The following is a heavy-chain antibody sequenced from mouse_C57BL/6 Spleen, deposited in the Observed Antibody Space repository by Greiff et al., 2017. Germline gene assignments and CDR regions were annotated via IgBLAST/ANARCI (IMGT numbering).Heavy chain of an antibody. J-gene: IGHJ2*01. CDR1: GFTFSDYG. D-gene: IGHD2-4*01. Sequence: DVKLVESGGGLVKPGGSLKLSCAASGFTFSDYGMHWVRQAPEKGLEWVAYISSGSSTIYYADTVKGRFTISRDNAKNTLFLQMTSLRSEDTAMYYCARSYDYDGGDYWGQGTTLTVSS. V-gene: IGHV5-17*01. CDR3: ARSYDYDGGDY. CDR2: ISSGSSTI.